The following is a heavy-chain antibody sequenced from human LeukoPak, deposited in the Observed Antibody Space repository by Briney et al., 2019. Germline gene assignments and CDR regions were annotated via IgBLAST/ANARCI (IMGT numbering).Heavy chain of an antibody. D-gene: IGHD4-17*01. Sequence: GGSLRLSCAASGFTFSSYEMNWVRQAPGKGLEWVSYICNSGRPIYYAHSVMSRFTISRDNAKTSLYLQINSLRAEDTAVYYCARDLGATVTGRDYWGQGTLVTVSS. CDR2: ICNSGRPI. V-gene: IGHV3-48*03. CDR3: ARDLGATVTGRDY. J-gene: IGHJ4*02. CDR1: GFTFSSYE.